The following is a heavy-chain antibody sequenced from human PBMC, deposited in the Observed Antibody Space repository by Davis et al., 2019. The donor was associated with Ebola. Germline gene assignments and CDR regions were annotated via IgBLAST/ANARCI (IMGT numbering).Heavy chain of an antibody. V-gene: IGHV3-30-3*01. CDR2: ISYDGSNK. CDR3: ARDLGYGMDV. J-gene: IGHJ6*04. Sequence: GESLKISCAASGFTFSSYAMHWVRQAPGKGLEWVAVISYDGSNKYYADSVKGRFTISRDNSKNTLYLQMNSLRAEDTAVYYCARDLGYGMDVWGKGTTVTVSS. CDR1: GFTFSSYA.